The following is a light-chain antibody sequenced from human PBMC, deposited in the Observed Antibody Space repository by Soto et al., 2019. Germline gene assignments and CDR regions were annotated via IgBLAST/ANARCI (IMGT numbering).Light chain of an antibody. V-gene: IGLV1-44*01. CDR1: SSNIGRNT. Sequence: QAVVTQSPSASATPGQRVTISCSGSSSNIGRNTVNWYQQLPGTAPKLVIYNNDQRPSGVPDRFSGSKSGTSASLAISGLQSEDEADYYCAAWDDSLNGVLFGGGTKLTVL. J-gene: IGLJ2*01. CDR3: AAWDDSLNGVL. CDR2: NND.